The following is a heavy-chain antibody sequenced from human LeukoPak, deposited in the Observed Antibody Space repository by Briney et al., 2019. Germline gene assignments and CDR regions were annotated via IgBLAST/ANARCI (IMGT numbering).Heavy chain of an antibody. J-gene: IGHJ5*02. CDR3: ARDRLWIQLWLQWDWFDP. V-gene: IGHV1-18*01. Sequence: ASVKVSCKASGYTFTSYGISWVRRAPGQGLEWMGWISAYNGNTNYAQKLQGRVTMTTDTSTSTAYMELRSLRSDDTAVYYCARDRLWIQLWLQWDWFDPWGQGTLVTVSS. CDR2: ISAYNGNT. CDR1: GYTFTSYG. D-gene: IGHD5-18*01.